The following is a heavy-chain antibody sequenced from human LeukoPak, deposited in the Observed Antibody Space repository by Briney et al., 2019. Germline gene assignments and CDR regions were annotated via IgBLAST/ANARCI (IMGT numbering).Heavy chain of an antibody. CDR2: MNPNSGNT. Sequence: ASVTVSYKASGGTFNTFGIRWVRQATGQGLEWMGWMNPNSGNTVYAQKFHGRVTMTRNTSISTAYMELSSLRSEDTAVYYCARAIVVVVAATPGYYYCYMDVWGKGTTVTISS. CDR3: ARAIVVVVAATPGYYYCYMDV. D-gene: IGHD2-15*01. CDR1: GGTFNTFG. J-gene: IGHJ6*03. V-gene: IGHV1-8*02.